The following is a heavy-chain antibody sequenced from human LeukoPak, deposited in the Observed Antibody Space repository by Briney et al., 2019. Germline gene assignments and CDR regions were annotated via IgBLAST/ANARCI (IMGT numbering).Heavy chain of an antibody. V-gene: IGHV1-69*13. J-gene: IGHJ5*02. D-gene: IGHD6-19*01. CDR1: GGTFSSYA. CDR2: IIPIFGTA. Sequence: SVKVSCKASGGTFSSYAISWVRQAPGQGLEWMGGIIPIFGTANYAQKFQGRVTITADESTSTAYMELSSLRSEDTAVYYCARDLGYSSGWQNWFDPWGQGTLVTVSS. CDR3: ARDLGYSSGWQNWFDP.